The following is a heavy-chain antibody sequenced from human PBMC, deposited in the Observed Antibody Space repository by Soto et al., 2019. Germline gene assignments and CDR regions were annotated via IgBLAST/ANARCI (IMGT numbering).Heavy chain of an antibody. J-gene: IGHJ4*02. CDR3: ARLRRGSNWYLDY. D-gene: IGHD6-13*01. V-gene: IGHV3-11*01. CDR1: GFTFGDYY. Sequence: AESLRLSCAASGFTFGDYYMSWIRQAPGKGLEWVAYISTRGSTTHYADSMKGLFTISRDNAKNSLYLQRTSPRAEDTAVYYCARLRRGSNWYLDYWGQGTLVTVSS. CDR2: ISTRGSTT.